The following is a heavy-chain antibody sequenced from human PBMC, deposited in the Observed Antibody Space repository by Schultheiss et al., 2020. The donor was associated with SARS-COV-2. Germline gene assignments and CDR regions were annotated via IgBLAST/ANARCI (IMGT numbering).Heavy chain of an antibody. CDR2: MNPNSGNT. J-gene: IGHJ3*02. CDR1: GYTFASYD. CDR3: AAVWRTTVTTIDAFDI. Sequence: ASVKVSCKASGYTFASYDVSWVRQATGQGLEWMGWMNPNSGNTGYAQKFQGRVTMTRNTSISTAYMELSSLRSEDTAVYYCAAVWRTTVTTIDAFDIWGQGTMVTVSS. V-gene: IGHV1-8*01. D-gene: IGHD4-17*01.